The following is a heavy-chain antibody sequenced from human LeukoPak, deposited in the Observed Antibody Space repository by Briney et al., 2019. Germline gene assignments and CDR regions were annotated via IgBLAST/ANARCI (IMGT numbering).Heavy chain of an antibody. CDR3: ARQPPYYYGMDV. Sequence: PSETLSLTCTVSGGSISSNYWSWIRQPAGKGLERIGRIYTSGSTNYNPSLKSRVSMSLDTSKNQFSLRLNSVTAADTAVYYCARQPPYYYGMDVWGRGTTVTVFS. CDR1: GGSISSNY. J-gene: IGHJ6*02. CDR2: IYTSGST. V-gene: IGHV4-4*07.